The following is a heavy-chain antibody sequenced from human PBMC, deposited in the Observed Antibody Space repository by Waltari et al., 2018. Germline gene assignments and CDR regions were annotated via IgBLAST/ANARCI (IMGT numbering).Heavy chain of an antibody. CDR2: VLSTGKT. CDR1: GDSVTSANW. D-gene: IGHD2-15*01. J-gene: IGHJ4*02. Sequence: QLQESGPGLVKPSGTLSLSCAVSGDSVTSANWWSWVRQSPQRGLEWIGQVLSTGKTNYSPSFASRVTMSLDVSNNQFSLKVTSATAADTAVYYCARDRGRGLYLDVWGPGTLVTVSP. V-gene: IGHV4-4*02. CDR3: ARDRGRGLYLDV.